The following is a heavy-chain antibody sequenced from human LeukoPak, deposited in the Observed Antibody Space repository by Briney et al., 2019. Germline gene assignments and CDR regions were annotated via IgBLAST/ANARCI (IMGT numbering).Heavy chain of an antibody. V-gene: IGHV1-69*06. CDR1: GGTFSSYA. D-gene: IGHD3-22*01. CDR3: ASGDYYDSSGYFPY. J-gene: IGHJ4*02. CDR2: IIPIFGTA. Sequence: GASVKVSCKASGGTFSSYAITWVRQAPGQGLEWMGGIIPIFGTANYAQKFQGRITITADKSTSTAYMELSSLRSEDTAVYYCASGDYYDSSGYFPYWGQGTLVTVSS.